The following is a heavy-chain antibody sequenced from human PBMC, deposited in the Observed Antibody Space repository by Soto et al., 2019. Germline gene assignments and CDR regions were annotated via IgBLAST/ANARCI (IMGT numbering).Heavy chain of an antibody. CDR2: IYWDDDK. CDR1: GFSLRATTVA. Sequence: QITLKESGPTLVKPTQTLTLTCTFSGFSLRATTVAVRWIRQPPGKALEWLALIYWDDDKRYSPSLKSRLTITKDTSKNQVVLSMTNMDPVDTATYYCAHLTGWTIYFDYWGQGTLVTVSS. J-gene: IGHJ4*02. V-gene: IGHV2-5*02. D-gene: IGHD3-9*01. CDR3: AHLTGWTIYFDY.